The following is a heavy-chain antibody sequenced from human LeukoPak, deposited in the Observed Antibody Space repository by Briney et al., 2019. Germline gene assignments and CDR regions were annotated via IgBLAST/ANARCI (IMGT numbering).Heavy chain of an antibody. CDR1: GFTVSSNY. CDR2: IYSGGST. Sequence: PGGSLRLSCAASGFTVSSNYMSWVRQAPGKGLEWVSVIYSGGSTYYADSVKGRFTISRDNSKNTLYLQMNSLRAEDTAVYYCARRARPAASYYYYMDVWGKGTTVTVSS. J-gene: IGHJ6*03. CDR3: ARRARPAASYYYYMDV. D-gene: IGHD2-2*01. V-gene: IGHV3-53*01.